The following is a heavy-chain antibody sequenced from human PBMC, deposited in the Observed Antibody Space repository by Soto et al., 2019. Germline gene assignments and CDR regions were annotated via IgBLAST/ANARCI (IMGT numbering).Heavy chain of an antibody. V-gene: IGHV1-46*01. D-gene: IGHD3-16*02. CDR3: TTLSRVTFIVN. J-gene: IGHJ1*01. CDR2: VDPATGAS. CDR1: GYTFADYS. Sequence: QVQLIQSVAEVKSPGTSVKVSCQTSGYTFADYSIHWVRHAPGQGLEYMGKVDPATGASDSTQKILGRVSLTSDASTATVYMELNNLRSEDTAIYYCTTLSRVTFIVNWGQGTLVTVSS.